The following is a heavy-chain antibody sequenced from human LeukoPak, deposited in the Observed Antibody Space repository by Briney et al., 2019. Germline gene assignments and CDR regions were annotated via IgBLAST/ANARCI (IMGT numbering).Heavy chain of an antibody. Sequence: PSETLSLTCTVSGGSISSYYWSWIRQPAGKELEWIGRIDTSGSTKYHPSLKTRITISVDTSKNQFSLKLSSVTAADTAVYYCARVSCGGDCRGDYYHYYMDVWGKGTTVTISS. CDR2: IDTSGST. D-gene: IGHD2-21*02. J-gene: IGHJ6*03. CDR3: ARVSCGGDCRGDYYHYYMDV. V-gene: IGHV4-4*07. CDR1: GGSISSYY.